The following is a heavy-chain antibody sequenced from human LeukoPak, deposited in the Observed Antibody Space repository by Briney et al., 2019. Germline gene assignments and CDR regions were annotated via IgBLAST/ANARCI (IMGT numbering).Heavy chain of an antibody. V-gene: IGHV3-48*03. CDR2: ISSSGSTI. Sequence: GGSLRLSCAASGFTFSSYEMNWVRQAPGKGLDWVSYISSSGSTIYYADSVKGRFTISRDNAKNSLYLQMNSLRAEHTAVYYCARGYGSGSYYYYYGMDVWGKGTTVTVSS. CDR1: GFTFSSYE. J-gene: IGHJ6*04. CDR3: ARGYGSGSYYYYYGMDV. D-gene: IGHD3-10*01.